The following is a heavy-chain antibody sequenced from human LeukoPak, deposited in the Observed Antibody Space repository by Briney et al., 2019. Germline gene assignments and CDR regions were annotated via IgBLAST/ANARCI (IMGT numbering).Heavy chain of an antibody. V-gene: IGHV3-53*01. J-gene: IGHJ1*01. Sequence: GGSLRLSCAASGFTVSSNYMSWVRQAPGKGLEWVSVIYSGGSTYYADSVKGRFTISRDNSKNTLYPQMNSLRAEDTAVYYCAREVDYYDSSGYYSSRYFQHWGQGTLVTVSS. CDR3: AREVDYYDSSGYYSSRYFQH. CDR1: GFTVSSNY. D-gene: IGHD3-22*01. CDR2: IYSGGST.